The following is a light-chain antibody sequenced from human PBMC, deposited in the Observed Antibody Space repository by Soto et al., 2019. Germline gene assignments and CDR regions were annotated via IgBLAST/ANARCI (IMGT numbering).Light chain of an antibody. CDR2: HVG. J-gene: IGLJ2*01. Sequence: QSALTQPRSVSGSPGQSVTISCSGTSSDVGGYEYVSWYQQHPGKAPRLLIYHVGQRPSGVPDRFSGSKSGTTASVTISGLQADDEAEYFCSSDTAGRTLVFGGGTKVTVL. CDR1: SSDVGGYEY. V-gene: IGLV2-11*01. CDR3: SSDTAGRTLV.